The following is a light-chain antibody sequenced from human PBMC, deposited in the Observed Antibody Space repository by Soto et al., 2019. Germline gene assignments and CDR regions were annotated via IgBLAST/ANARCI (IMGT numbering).Light chain of an antibody. V-gene: IGKV3-20*01. J-gene: IGKJ5*01. CDR1: ESIGDY. CDR3: QQYVTSPSIT. Sequence: ELVLTQSPGALSLSPGDRATLSCWASESIGDYLAWYQQRPGQAPRLLIYAASRRASGTPHRFSGSGSERAFTLAMSGLEPAGFGLYYCQQYVTSPSITFGQGTRLEIK. CDR2: AAS.